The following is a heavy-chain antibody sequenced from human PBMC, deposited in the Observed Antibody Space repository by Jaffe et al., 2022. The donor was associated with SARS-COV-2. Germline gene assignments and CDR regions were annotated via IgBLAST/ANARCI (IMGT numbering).Heavy chain of an antibody. CDR3: ASWVPTSDNDY. CDR1: GGSISSSNYY. V-gene: IGHV4-39*01. Sequence: QVRLQESGPGLVKASETLSLTCTVSGGSISSSNYYWGWIRQPPGKGLEWIGSIYYSGSTYYNPSLKSRVTISIDTAKNQFFLKVSSVTAADTAVYYCASWVPTSDNDYWGQGTLVTVSS. J-gene: IGHJ4*02. D-gene: IGHD2-2*01. CDR2: IYYSGST.